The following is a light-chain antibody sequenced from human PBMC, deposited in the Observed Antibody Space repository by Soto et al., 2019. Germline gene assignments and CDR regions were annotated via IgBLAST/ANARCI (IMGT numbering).Light chain of an antibody. CDR1: SSDVGGYDH. CDR2: DVT. CDR3: SSYTNKDTLL. V-gene: IGLV2-14*03. Sequence: QSVLTQPASVSGSPGQSITISCTGTSSDVGGYDHVFWYQQHPGKAPKLIIYDVTVRPSGISPRFSGSKSDNTASLAVSGLQPEDEADYYCSSYTNKDTLLFGGGTKLTVL. J-gene: IGLJ3*02.